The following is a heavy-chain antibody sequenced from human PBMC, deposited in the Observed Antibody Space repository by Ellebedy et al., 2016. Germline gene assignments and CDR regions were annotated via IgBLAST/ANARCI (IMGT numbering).Heavy chain of an antibody. Sequence: GESLKISXAASGFTFSSYAMSWVRQAPGKGLEWVSAISGSGGSTYYADSVKGRFTISRDNSKNTLYLQMNSLRAEDTAVYYCAKTRQYQLPSNFDYWGQGTLVTVSS. CDR3: AKTRQYQLPSNFDY. CDR1: GFTFSSYA. V-gene: IGHV3-23*01. D-gene: IGHD2-2*01. J-gene: IGHJ4*02. CDR2: ISGSGGST.